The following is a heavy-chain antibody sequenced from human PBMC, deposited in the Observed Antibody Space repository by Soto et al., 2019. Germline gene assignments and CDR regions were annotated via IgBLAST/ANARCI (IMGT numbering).Heavy chain of an antibody. J-gene: IGHJ4*02. CDR2: ISYDGSNK. Sequence: GGSLRLSCAASGFTFSSYAMHWVRQAPGKGLEWVAVISYDGSNKYYADSVKGRFTISRDNSKNTLYLQMNSLRAEDTAVYYCARAPQRDYYYDSSGYTFAYWGQGTLVTVSS. D-gene: IGHD3-22*01. CDR1: GFTFSSYA. V-gene: IGHV3-30-3*01. CDR3: ARAPQRDYYYDSSGYTFAY.